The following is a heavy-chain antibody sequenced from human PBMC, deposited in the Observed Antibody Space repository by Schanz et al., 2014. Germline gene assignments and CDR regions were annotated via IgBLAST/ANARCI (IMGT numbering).Heavy chain of an antibody. D-gene: IGHD7-27*01. CDR2: ISDSGDST. CDR3: ARENLNWEAFDI. J-gene: IGHJ3*02. CDR1: GFTFSNYA. V-gene: IGHV3-48*04. Sequence: EVQLVESGGGLVQPRGSLRLSCAASGFTFSNYAMGWVRQTPGKGLEWVSDISDSGDSTHYADSVKGRFTISRDNAKNSLYLEMTSLRGEDTAVYYCARENLNWEAFDIWGQGTVXTVSS.